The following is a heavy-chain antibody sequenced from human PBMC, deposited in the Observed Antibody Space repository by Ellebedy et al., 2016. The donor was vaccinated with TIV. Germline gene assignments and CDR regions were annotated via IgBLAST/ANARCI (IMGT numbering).Heavy chain of an antibody. V-gene: IGHV4-30-4*01. Sequence: MPSETLSLTCTVSRASITTDDSYWSWIRQAPGEGLEWIGFFGHSGNPYCNPSLKSRVSISADTSKNQFSLKLTAVTAADTAVYYCASRRPSCGGIDVWGQGTTVTVSS. D-gene: IGHD2-21*01. J-gene: IGHJ6*02. CDR2: FGHSGNP. CDR1: RASITTDDSY. CDR3: ASRRPSCGGIDV.